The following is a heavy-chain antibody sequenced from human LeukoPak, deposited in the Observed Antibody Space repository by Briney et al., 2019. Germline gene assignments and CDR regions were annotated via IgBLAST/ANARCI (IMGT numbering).Heavy chain of an antibody. CDR1: AFTFSSYA. V-gene: IGHV3-23*01. D-gene: IGHD6-13*01. J-gene: IGHJ4*02. Sequence: GGSLRLSCAASAFTFSSYAMSWVRQAPGKGLEWVSAISGSGGSTYYADSVKGRFTISRDNSKNTLYLQMDSLRAEDTAVYYCAKAGQQLLVMGSYFYYWAQGTLVTVSS. CDR2: ISGSGGST. CDR3: AKAGQQLLVMGSYFYY.